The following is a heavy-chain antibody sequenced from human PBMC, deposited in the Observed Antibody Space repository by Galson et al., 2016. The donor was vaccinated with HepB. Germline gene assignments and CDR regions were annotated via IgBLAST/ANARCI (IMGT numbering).Heavy chain of an antibody. J-gene: IGHJ6*02. V-gene: IGHV3-30*18. CDR1: GFTFGNHG. CDR2: ISYGGSNK. D-gene: IGHD3-3*01. CDR3: AKELRPPFGVILISYNMDV. Sequence: SLRLSCAASGFTFGNHGMHWVRQAPGKGLEWVAVISYGGSNKYYADSVKGRFTISRHNSKNRLYLQMNSLRPEDTAVYFCAKELRPPFGVILISYNMDVWGQGTTVTVSS.